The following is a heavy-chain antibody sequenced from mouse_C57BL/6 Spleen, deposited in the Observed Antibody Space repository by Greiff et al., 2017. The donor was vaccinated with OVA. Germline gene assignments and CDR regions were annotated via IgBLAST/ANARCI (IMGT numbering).Heavy chain of an antibody. V-gene: IGHV5-4*03. CDR1: GFTFSSYA. CDR2: ISDGGSYT. Sequence: EVKLVESGGGLVKPGGSLKLSCAASGFTFSSYAMSWVRQTPEKRLEWVATISDGGSYTYYPDNVKGRFTISRDNAKNNLYLQMSHLKSEDTAMYYCASLPGNYFDYWGQGTTLTVSS. CDR3: ASLPGNYFDY. J-gene: IGHJ2*01.